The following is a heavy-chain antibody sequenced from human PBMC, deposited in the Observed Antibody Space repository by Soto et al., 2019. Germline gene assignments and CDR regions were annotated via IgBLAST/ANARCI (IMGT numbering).Heavy chain of an antibody. Sequence: QVQLVQSGAEVKKPGSSVKVSCKASGGTLSSYAITWVRQAPGQGLEWMGGIIPIFGTVNYAQKFQGRVTITADKSTSTAYMELSSLRSEDTAVYYCARADTIFGVVTLPWGQGTLVTVSS. CDR3: ARADTIFGVVTLP. D-gene: IGHD3-3*01. CDR2: IIPIFGTV. CDR1: GGTLSSYA. V-gene: IGHV1-69*06. J-gene: IGHJ5*02.